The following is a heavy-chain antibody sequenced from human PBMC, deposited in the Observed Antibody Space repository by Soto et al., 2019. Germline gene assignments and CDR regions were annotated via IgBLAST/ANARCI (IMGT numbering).Heavy chain of an antibody. D-gene: IGHD3-22*01. CDR3: AKDQWDYYDSSGYYQPGFDP. CDR1: GFTFSSYA. Sequence: GGSLRLSCAASGFTFSSYAMSWVRQAPGKGLEWVSAISGSGGSTYYADSVKGRFTISRDNSKNTLYLQMNSLRAEDTAVYYCAKDQWDYYDSSGYYQPGFDPWGQGTLVTVSS. J-gene: IGHJ5*02. V-gene: IGHV3-23*01. CDR2: ISGSGGST.